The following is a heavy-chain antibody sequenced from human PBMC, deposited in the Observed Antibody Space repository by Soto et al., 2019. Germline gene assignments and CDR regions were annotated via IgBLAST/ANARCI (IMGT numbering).Heavy chain of an antibody. CDR2: IWYAGSNK. CDR3: ARGTVHFDY. CDR1: GFTFSTYG. J-gene: IGHJ4*02. Sequence: QVQLVESGGGVVQPGRSLRLSCAASGFTFSTYGMHWVRQAPGKGLEWVAGIWYAGSNKYYADSVKGRFTISRDNSKNTLYLQMNSLRAEDTAVYYCARGTVHFDYWGQGSLATVSS. D-gene: IGHD4-17*01. V-gene: IGHV3-33*01.